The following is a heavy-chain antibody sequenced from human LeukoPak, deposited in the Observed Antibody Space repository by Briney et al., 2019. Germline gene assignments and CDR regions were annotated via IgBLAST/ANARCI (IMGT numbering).Heavy chain of an antibody. D-gene: IGHD3-9*01. CDR2: INHSGST. CDR1: GGSFSGYY. J-gene: IGHJ3*02. Sequence: PSETLSLTCAVYGGSFSGYYWSWIRRPPGKGLEWIGEINHSGSTNYNPSLKSRVTISVDTSKNQFSLKLSSVTAADTAVYYCARDSDYYDILTGQERNAFDIWGQGTMVTVSS. CDR3: ARDSDYYDILTGQERNAFDI. V-gene: IGHV4-34*01.